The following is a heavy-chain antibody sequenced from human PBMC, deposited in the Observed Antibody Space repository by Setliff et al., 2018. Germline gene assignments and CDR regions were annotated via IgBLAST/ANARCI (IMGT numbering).Heavy chain of an antibody. D-gene: IGHD3-22*01. J-gene: IGHJ4*02. Sequence: LSLTCTVSGGSISSYYWSWIRQPPGKGLEWIGYIYTSGSTNYNPSLKSRVSISVDTSKNQFSLGLTSVTAADTAVYYCAREYYYARSRNFDYWGQGTLVTVSS. CDR2: IYTSGST. CDR1: GGSISSYY. V-gene: IGHV4-59*01. CDR3: AREYYYARSRNFDY.